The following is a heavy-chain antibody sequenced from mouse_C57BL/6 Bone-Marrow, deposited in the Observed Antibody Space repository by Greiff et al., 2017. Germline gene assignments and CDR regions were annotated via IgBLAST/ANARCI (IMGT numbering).Heavy chain of an antibody. Sequence: QVQLQQPGAELVKPGASVKMSCKASGYTFTSYWITWVKQRPGQGLEWIGDIYPGSGSTNYNEKFKSKATMTVDTSSSTAYMQLSSLTSEDSAVYYCARPYYSNYWDFDVWGTGTTVTVSS. CDR1: GYTFTSYW. CDR3: ARPYYSNYWDFDV. V-gene: IGHV1-55*01. J-gene: IGHJ1*03. CDR2: IYPGSGST. D-gene: IGHD2-5*01.